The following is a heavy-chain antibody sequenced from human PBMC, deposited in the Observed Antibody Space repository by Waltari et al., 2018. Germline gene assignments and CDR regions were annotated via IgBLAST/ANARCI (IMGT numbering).Heavy chain of an antibody. CDR3: AREWGVMVGTAGYYFDY. CDR1: GFPFSSYP. J-gene: IGHJ4*02. CDR2: ISSGSSYI. V-gene: IGHV3-21*01. D-gene: IGHD3-9*01. Sequence: EVQLVGSGGGLVQPGGSLRLSCPASGFPFSSYPMIWVRQAPGKVLEWVSSISSGSSYIFYADSVKGRFTISRDNAKNSLYLQMNSLRVEDTAVYYCAREWGVMVGTAGYYFDYWGQGSLVTVSS.